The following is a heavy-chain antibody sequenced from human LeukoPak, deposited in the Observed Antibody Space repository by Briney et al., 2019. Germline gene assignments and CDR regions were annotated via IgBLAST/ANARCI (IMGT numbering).Heavy chain of an antibody. D-gene: IGHD3-10*01. CDR1: GGTFSSYA. V-gene: IGHV1-69*05. J-gene: IGHJ4*02. Sequence: SVKVSCKASGGTFSSYAISWVRQAPGQGLEWMGGIIPTFGTANYAQKFQGRVTITTDESTSTAYMELSSLRSEDTAVYYCARFSPSGTGIDYWGQGTLVTVSS. CDR3: ARFSPSGTGIDY. CDR2: IIPTFGTA.